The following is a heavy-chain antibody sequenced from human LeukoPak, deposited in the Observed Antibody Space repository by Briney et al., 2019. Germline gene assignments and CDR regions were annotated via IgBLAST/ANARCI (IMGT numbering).Heavy chain of an antibody. Sequence: ASVKVSCKASGYTFTSHGISWVRQAPGQGLEWMGLISAYNGNTNYAQKLQGRVTMTTDTSTSTAYMELSSLSSDDTAVYYCARTYCSSTSCYWVFDYWGQGTLVTVSS. D-gene: IGHD2-2*01. CDR1: GYTFTSHG. J-gene: IGHJ4*02. CDR2: ISAYNGNT. V-gene: IGHV1-18*04. CDR3: ARTYCSSTSCYWVFDY.